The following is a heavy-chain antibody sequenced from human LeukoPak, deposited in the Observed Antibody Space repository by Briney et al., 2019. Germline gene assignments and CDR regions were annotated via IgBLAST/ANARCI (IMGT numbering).Heavy chain of an antibody. Sequence: PSETLSLTCTVSGGSISSYYWSWIRQPPGKGLEWIGYIYYSGSTNYNPSLKSRVTISVDTSKNQFSLKLSSVTAADTAVYYCASAPIAAAGSDYWGQGTLVTVSS. D-gene: IGHD6-13*01. CDR2: IYYSGST. CDR1: GGSISSYY. CDR3: ASAPIAAAGSDY. J-gene: IGHJ4*02. V-gene: IGHV4-59*01.